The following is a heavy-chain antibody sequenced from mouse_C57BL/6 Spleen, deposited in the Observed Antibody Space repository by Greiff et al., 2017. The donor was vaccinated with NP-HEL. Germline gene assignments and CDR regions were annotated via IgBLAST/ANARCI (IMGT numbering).Heavy chain of an antibody. CDR1: GYSITSGYY. CDR2: ISYDGSN. V-gene: IGHV3-6*01. J-gene: IGHJ4*01. Sequence: EVKLQESGPGLVKPSQSLSLTCSVTGYSITSGYYWNWIRQFPGNKLEWMGYISYDGSNNYNPSLKNRISITRDTSKNQFFLKLNSVTTEDTATYYCARSHSPDYYYAMDYWGQGTSVTVSS. CDR3: ARSHSPDYYYAMDY.